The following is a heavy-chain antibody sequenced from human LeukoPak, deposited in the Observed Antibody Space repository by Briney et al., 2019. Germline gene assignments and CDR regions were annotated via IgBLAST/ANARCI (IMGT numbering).Heavy chain of an antibody. J-gene: IGHJ2*01. CDR2: INHSGST. CDR1: GGSFSGYY. V-gene: IGHV4-34*01. D-gene: IGHD6-19*01. Sequence: SETLSLTCAVYGGSFSGYYWSWIRQPPGKGLEWIGEINHSGSTNYNPSLKSRVTISVDTSKNQFSLKLSSVTAADTAVYYCARHSSGWYGYWYFDLWGRGTLVTVSS. CDR3: ARHSSGWYGYWYFDL.